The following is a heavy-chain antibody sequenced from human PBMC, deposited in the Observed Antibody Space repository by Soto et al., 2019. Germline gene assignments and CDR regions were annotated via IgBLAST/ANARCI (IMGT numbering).Heavy chain of an antibody. CDR1: GFSVSGYA. D-gene: IGHD3-10*01. J-gene: IGHJ5*02. V-gene: IGHV3-23*01. Sequence: EVQLLESGGGLVQPGSSLRLSCAASGFSVSGYAMSWVRQAPGKGLEWVSGISGSGGLTYHADSVKGRFTIPRDNSKNPLHLLMTRLRAEDTALYYCAKQVETMVPYNWFEPWCPGTRVTVSS. CDR2: ISGSGGLT. CDR3: AKQVETMVPYNWFEP.